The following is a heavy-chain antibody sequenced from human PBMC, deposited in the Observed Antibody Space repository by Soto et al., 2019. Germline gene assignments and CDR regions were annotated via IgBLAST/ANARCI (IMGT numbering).Heavy chain of an antibody. Sequence: QVQLQESGPGLVKPSQTLSLTCTVSGGSINSVDYYWSWIRQPPGKGLEWSGHHYDSWKTYSNPSLKRQGTISVHTSTSQVSVQLTSVTAGDPAGSYCPSGPPTDQVDFWGQGTLVTVSS. J-gene: IGHJ4*02. CDR1: GGSINSVDYY. CDR3: PSGPPTDQVDF. CDR2: HYDSWKT. D-gene: IGHD4-17*01. V-gene: IGHV4-30-4*01.